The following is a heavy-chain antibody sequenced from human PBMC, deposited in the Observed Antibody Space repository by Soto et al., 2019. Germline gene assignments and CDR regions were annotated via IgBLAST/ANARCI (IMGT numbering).Heavy chain of an antibody. V-gene: IGHV4-59*01. J-gene: IGHJ5*02. Sequence: PSDTLSLTCTVSGGSISSYYWSWIRQPPGKGLEWIGYIYYSGSTNYNPSLKSRVTISVDTSKNQFSLKLSSVTAADTAVYYCARTYIGTGGYYGSGSEISDSRWFDPWGQGTLVTVSS. CDR2: IYYSGST. CDR1: GGSISSYY. D-gene: IGHD3-10*01. CDR3: ARTYIGTGGYYGSGSEISDSRWFDP.